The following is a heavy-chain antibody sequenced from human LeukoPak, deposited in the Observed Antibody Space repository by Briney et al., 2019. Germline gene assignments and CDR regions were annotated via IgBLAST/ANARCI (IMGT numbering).Heavy chain of an antibody. J-gene: IGHJ3*02. CDR3: ARNILFAFDI. CDR2: IWYDGSNK. CDR1: GFTFSNYG. Sequence: PGGSLRLSCAASGFTFSNYGMHWVRQAPGKGLEWVAVIWYDGSNKYCADSMKGRFTISRDNSKNTLYLQVNSLRAEDTAMYYCARNILFAFDIWGQGTMVTVSS. V-gene: IGHV3-33*01.